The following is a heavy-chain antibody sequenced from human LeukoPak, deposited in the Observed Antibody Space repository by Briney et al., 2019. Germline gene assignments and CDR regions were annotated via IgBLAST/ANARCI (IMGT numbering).Heavy chain of an antibody. Sequence: GASVKVSYKASGYTFTGYYMHWLRQAPGQGLEWMGRINPNSGGTNYAHKFQGRVTMTRDTSISTAYMELSRLRSDDTAVYYCARDLCRIAAAGTTGYWGQGTLVTVSS. CDR2: INPNSGGT. D-gene: IGHD6-13*01. CDR1: GYTFTGYY. J-gene: IGHJ4*02. CDR3: ARDLCRIAAAGTTGY. V-gene: IGHV1-2*06.